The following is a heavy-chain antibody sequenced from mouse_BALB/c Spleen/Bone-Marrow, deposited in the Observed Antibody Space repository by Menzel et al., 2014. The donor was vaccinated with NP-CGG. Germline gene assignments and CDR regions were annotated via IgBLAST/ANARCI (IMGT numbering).Heavy chain of an antibody. CDR3: ARGGNWDDFDV. J-gene: IGHJ1*01. CDR1: GFTFSSFG. CDR2: ISSGSTAI. D-gene: IGHD4-1*01. V-gene: IGHV5-17*02. Sequence: EVKLVESGGGLVQPGGSRKLSCAASGFTFSSFGMHWVRQAPEKGLEWVAYISSGSTAICYADTVKGRFTISRDNPKNTLFLQMTSRRSEDTAMYYCARGGNWDDFDVWGAGTTVTVSS.